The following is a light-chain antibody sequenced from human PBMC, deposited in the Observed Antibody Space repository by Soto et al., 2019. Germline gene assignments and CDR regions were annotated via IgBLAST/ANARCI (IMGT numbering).Light chain of an antibody. Sequence: QSALTQPASVSGSPGQSITISCTGTNSDVGNYNLVSWFQHHPGKAPKLIIYEVTKRPSGVSNRFSGSKSGNTASLTISGLQAEDESDSYCCSYAGVRTQVLFGAGTKLTVL. CDR2: EVT. V-gene: IGLV2-23*02. J-gene: IGLJ2*01. CDR1: NSDVGNYNL. CDR3: CSYAGVRTQVL.